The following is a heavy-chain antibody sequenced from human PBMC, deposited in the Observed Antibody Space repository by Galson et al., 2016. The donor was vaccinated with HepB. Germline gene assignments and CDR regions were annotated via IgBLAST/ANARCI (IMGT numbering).Heavy chain of an antibody. D-gene: IGHD4/OR15-4a*01. V-gene: IGHV3-72*01. CDR2: SRNKANSYTT. Sequence: SGAEVKKPGGSLRLSCAASGFTFSDHYMDWVRQAPGKGLEWVGRSRNKANSYTTEYAASVKGRFTISRDDSESSLYLQMNSLKTEDTAVYYCARVRAESYFDYWGQGTLVTVSS. J-gene: IGHJ4*02. CDR3: ARVRAESYFDY. CDR1: GFTFSDHY.